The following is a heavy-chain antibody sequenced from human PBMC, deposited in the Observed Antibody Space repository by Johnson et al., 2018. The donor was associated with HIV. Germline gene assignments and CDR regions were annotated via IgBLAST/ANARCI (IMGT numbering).Heavy chain of an antibody. D-gene: IGHD6-6*01. CDR2: IYSGGST. CDR3: ARDLDSSSSEDAFDI. J-gene: IGHJ3*02. Sequence: VQLVESGGGLIQPGGSLRLSCAASGFTVSSNYMSWVRQAPGKGLEWVSVIYSGGSTYYADSVTGRFTISRDNSENTLYLQMNSLRAEDTALYYCARDLDSSSSEDAFDIWGQGTMVTVSS. CDR1: GFTVSSNY. V-gene: IGHV3-53*01.